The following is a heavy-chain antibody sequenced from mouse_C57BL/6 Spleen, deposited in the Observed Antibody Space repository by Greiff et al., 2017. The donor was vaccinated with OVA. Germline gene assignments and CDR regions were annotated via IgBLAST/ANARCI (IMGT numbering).Heavy chain of an antibody. J-gene: IGHJ4*01. D-gene: IGHD2-4*01. CDR3: ARTYYDVGAMDY. CDR1: GYTFTSYW. Sequence: QVHVKQPGAELVKPGASVKMSCKASGYTFTSYWITWVKQRPGQGLEWIGDIYPGSGSTNYNEKFKSKATLTVDTSSSTAYMQLSSLTSEDSAVYYCARTYYDVGAMDYWGQGTSVTVSS. CDR2: IYPGSGST. V-gene: IGHV1-55*01.